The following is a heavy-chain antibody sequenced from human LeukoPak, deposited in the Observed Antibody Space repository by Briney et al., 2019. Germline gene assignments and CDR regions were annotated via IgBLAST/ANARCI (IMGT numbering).Heavy chain of an antibody. Sequence: TGGSLRLSCAASGFTFSSYEMNWVRQAPGKGLEWISFISSGGNDIYYADSVKGRFTISRDNTKDSLYLQVNSLRDEDTAVYYCARDLFGVRGANDYWGQGTLVTVSS. D-gene: IGHD3-10*01. CDR2: ISSGGNDI. J-gene: IGHJ4*02. CDR3: ARDLFGVRGANDY. V-gene: IGHV3-48*03. CDR1: GFTFSSYE.